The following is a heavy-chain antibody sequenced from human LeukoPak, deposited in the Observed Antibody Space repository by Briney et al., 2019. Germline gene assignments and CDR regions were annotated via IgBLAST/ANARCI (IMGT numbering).Heavy chain of an antibody. CDR2: INHSGST. J-gene: IGHJ4*02. Sequence: SETLSLTCAVYGGPFSGYYWSWIRQPPGRGLEWIGEINHSGSTNYNPSLKSRVTISVDTSKNQFSLKLSSVTAADTAVYYCVATDYDSSGWFDYWGQGTLVTVSS. D-gene: IGHD3-22*01. CDR3: VATDYDSSGWFDY. V-gene: IGHV4-34*01. CDR1: GGPFSGYY.